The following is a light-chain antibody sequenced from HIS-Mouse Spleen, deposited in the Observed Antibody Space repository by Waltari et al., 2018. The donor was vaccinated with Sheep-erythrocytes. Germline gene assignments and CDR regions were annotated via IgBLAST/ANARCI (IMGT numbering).Light chain of an antibody. CDR3: QAWDSSTYVV. Sequence: SYELTQPPSVSVSPGQTASITCSGDKLGAKSAGWCRQKPGQSPVLVIYQDSKRPSGIPERFSGSNSGNTATLTISGTQAMDEADYYCQAWDSSTYVVFGGGTKLTVL. CDR2: QDS. CDR1: KLGAKS. V-gene: IGLV3-1*01. J-gene: IGLJ2*01.